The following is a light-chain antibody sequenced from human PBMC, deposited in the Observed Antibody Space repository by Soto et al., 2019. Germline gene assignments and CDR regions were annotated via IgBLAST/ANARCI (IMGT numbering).Light chain of an antibody. Sequence: QSVLTQPASVSGSPGQSITISCTGTSSDVGGYNYVSWYQQHPGKAPKLVIYEVSNRPSGVSNRFSGSKSGNTASLTISGLQAEDKADYYCSSYTSSSTLVFGTGTKLTAL. CDR2: EVS. CDR1: SSDVGGYNY. J-gene: IGLJ1*01. V-gene: IGLV2-14*01. CDR3: SSYTSSSTLV.